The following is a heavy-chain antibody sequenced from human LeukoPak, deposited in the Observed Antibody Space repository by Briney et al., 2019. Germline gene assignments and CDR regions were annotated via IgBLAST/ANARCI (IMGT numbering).Heavy chain of an antibody. Sequence: SETLSLTCTVSGGSISSYYWSWIRQPPGKGLEWIGYIYYSGSTNYNPSLKSRVTISVDTSKNQFSLKLSSVAAADTAVYYCARGYCSGGTCFPSRYWGQGTLVTVSS. CDR1: GGSISSYY. D-gene: IGHD2-15*01. CDR2: IYYSGST. J-gene: IGHJ4*02. V-gene: IGHV4-59*08. CDR3: ARGYCSGGTCFPSRY.